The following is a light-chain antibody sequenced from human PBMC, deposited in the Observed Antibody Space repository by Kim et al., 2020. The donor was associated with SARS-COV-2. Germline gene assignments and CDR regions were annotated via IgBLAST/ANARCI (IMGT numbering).Light chain of an antibody. CDR3: TSYTTRTTVL. V-gene: IGLV2-14*01. CDR1: SSDIGGYNF. J-gene: IGLJ2*01. CDR2: DVT. Sequence: QSVLTQPASVSGSPGQSITISCIGTSSDIGGYNFVSWYQQHPGKAPKLMIYDVTKRPSGVSNRFSGSKSANTASLTISGLQAEDEADYYCTSYTTRTTVLFGGGTQLTVL.